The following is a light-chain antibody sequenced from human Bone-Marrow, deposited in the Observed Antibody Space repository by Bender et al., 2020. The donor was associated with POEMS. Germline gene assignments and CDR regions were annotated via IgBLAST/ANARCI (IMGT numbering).Light chain of an antibody. Sequence: QTALTQPASVSGSPGQSITISCIGTSSDVFVSWYQHHPGKATKVIIYDVNDRPSGISNRFSGSKSGNTASLTVSSLQTEDEADYFWQTWGTGVHWVFGGGTKLAVL. J-gene: IGLJ3*02. CDR2: DVN. CDR1: SSDVF. V-gene: IGLV2-14*03. CDR3: QTWGTGVHWV.